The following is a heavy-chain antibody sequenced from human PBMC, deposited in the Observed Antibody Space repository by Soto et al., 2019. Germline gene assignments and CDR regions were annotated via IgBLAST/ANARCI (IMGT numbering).Heavy chain of an antibody. D-gene: IGHD1-26*01. Sequence: EVQLVESGGGWVQPGGSLKLSCSGSGFSFSDSAIHWVRQASGQGLECVGRIRDKVNHYATAYDVSVRGRFTISRDDSENTSYLQMNSLKTEDTAVYYCTRPPSGSYGDDSDYWGQGTLVTVSS. V-gene: IGHV3-73*02. CDR3: TRPPSGSYGDDSDY. J-gene: IGHJ4*02. CDR1: GFSFSDSA. CDR2: IRDKVNHYAT.